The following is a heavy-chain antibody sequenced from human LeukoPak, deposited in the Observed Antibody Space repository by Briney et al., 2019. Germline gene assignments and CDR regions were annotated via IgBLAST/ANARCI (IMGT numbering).Heavy chain of an antibody. J-gene: IGHJ6*02. CDR1: GFTFSSYS. D-gene: IGHD3-16*01. CDR3: ARDWGYYYYYGMDV. Sequence: GGSLRLSCAASGFTFSSYSMNWVRQAPGKGLEWVSSISSSSSYIYYADSVKGRFTISRDNAKNSLYLQMNSLRAEDKAVYYCARDWGYYYYYGMDVWGQGTTVTVSS. V-gene: IGHV3-21*01. CDR2: ISSSSSYI.